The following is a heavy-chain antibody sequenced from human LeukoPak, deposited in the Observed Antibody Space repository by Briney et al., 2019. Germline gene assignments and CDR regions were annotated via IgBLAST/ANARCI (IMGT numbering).Heavy chain of an antibody. CDR2: IYYSGST. CDR3: ARDRRSCGGDCHEFDY. V-gene: IGHV4-59*01. D-gene: IGHD2-21*02. Sequence: KTSETLSLTCTVSGGSISSYYWSWIRQPPGKGLEWIGYIYYSGSTNYNPSLKSRVTISVDTSKNQFSLKLSSVTAADTAVYYCARDRRSCGGDCHEFDYWGQGTLVTVSS. J-gene: IGHJ4*02. CDR1: GGSISSYY.